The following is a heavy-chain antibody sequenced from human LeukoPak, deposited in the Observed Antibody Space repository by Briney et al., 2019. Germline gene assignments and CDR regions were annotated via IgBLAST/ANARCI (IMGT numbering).Heavy chain of an antibody. V-gene: IGHV1-18*04. J-gene: IGHJ3*02. CDR2: ISAYNGNT. D-gene: IGHD2-2*01. Sequence: ASVKVSCKASGYTFTSYGISWVRQAPGQGLEWMGWISAYNGNTNYAQKLQGRVTMTTDTSTSTAYMELRSLRSDDTAVYYCASSNTPLDAFDIWGQGTMVTVSS. CDR3: ASSNTPLDAFDI. CDR1: GYTFTSYG.